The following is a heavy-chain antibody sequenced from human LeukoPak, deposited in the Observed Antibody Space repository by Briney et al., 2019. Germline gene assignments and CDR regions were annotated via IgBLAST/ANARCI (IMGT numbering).Heavy chain of an antibody. D-gene: IGHD3-3*01. CDR1: GGSISSSSYY. J-gene: IGHJ4*02. CDR3: ARGAGDFWSGYYGYFDY. CDR2: IYTSGST. V-gene: IGHV4-61*02. Sequence: SETLSLTCTVSGGSISSSSYYWSWIRQPAGKGLEWIGRIYTSGSTNYNPSLKSRVTISVDASKNQFSLKLSSVTAANTAVYYCARGAGDFWSGYYGYFDYWGQGTLVTVSS.